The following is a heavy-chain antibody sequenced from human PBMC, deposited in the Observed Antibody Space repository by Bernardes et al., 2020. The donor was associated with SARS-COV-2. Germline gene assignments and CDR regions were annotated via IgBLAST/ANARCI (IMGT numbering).Heavy chain of an antibody. Sequence: SETLSLTCTVSAGSISSYYWTWVRQPPGKGLEWIGFIYYDGSAYYNPSLRGRVAISVDTSRNQFSLKVNSVSAADTAVYYCARRDTHYYYGLDVWGQGTTVTVSS. V-gene: IGHV4-59*08. J-gene: IGHJ6*02. CDR2: IYYDGSA. D-gene: IGHD5-18*01. CDR3: ARRDTHYYYGLDV. CDR1: AGSISSYY.